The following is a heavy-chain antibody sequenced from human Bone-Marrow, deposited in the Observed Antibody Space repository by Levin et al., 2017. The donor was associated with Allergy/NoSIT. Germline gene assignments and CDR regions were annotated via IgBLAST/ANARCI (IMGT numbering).Heavy chain of an antibody. CDR1: GYIFIDYY. CDR3: ARDKEGPTVGFWYFDL. J-gene: IGHJ2*01. CDR2: INPKSGAT. Sequence: GASVKVSCKASGYIFIDYYLHWLRQAPGQGPEWMGWINPKSGATKYARNFQGRVTMTRDTSINTVYMELRSLTSDDTAVYYCARDKEGPTVGFWYFDLWGRGTLVTVSS. V-gene: IGHV1-2*02. D-gene: IGHD1-26*01.